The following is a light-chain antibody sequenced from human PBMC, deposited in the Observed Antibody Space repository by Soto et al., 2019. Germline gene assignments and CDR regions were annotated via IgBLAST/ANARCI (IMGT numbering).Light chain of an antibody. CDR1: QSIISW. Sequence: DIQMTQSPSTLSASVGDRVTITCRASQSIISWLSWYHQKPGKAPKLLIYDASSLESGVPSRFSGSGSGTEFTLTISSLQPDDFAVYHCQQYGDSPLPFGGGTKVDIK. CDR2: DAS. CDR3: QQYGDSPLP. J-gene: IGKJ4*01. V-gene: IGKV1-5*01.